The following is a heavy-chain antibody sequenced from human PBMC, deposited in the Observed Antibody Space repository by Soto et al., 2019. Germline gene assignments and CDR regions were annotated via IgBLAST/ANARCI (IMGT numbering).Heavy chain of an antibody. V-gene: IGHV4-31*03. CDR2: IYYSGST. CDR3: ARDGSGSSYNWFGP. D-gene: IGHD3-10*01. Sequence: PSETLSLTCTVSGGSISSGGYYWSWIRQHPGKGLEWIGYIYYSGSTYYNPSLKSRVTISVDTSKNQFSLKLSSVTAADTAVYYCARDGSGSSYNWFGPWGQGTLVTVSS. CDR1: GGSISSGGYY. J-gene: IGHJ5*02.